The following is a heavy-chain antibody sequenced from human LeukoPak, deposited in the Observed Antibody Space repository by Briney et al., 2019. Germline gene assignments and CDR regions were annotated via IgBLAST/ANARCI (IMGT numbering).Heavy chain of an antibody. CDR2: ISYDGSNK. J-gene: IGHJ5*02. V-gene: IGHV3-30*03. CDR3: DCGGGCS. CDR1: GFTFSSYG. Sequence: GGSLRLSCAASGFTFSSYGMHWVRQAPGKGLEWVAVISYDGSNKYYADSVKGRFTISRDNSKSTLYLQMNSLRAEDTAVYYCDCGGGCSWGQGTLVTVSS. D-gene: IGHD2-21*02.